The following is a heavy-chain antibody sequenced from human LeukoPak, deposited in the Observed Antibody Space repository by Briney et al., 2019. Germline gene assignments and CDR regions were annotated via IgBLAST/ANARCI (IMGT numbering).Heavy chain of an antibody. D-gene: IGHD2-2*01. CDR3: ARGCTSSSCYDY. V-gene: IGHV3-7*01. CDR2: RNEDGNKK. J-gene: IGHJ4*02. CDR1: GFTFSRYW. Sequence: GGSLRLSCTASGFTFSRYWMGWVRQAPGKGLEWVANRNEDGNKKYYVDSVKGRFTISRDNTKKSLYLQMNSLRPEDTAVYYCARGCTSSSCYDYWGQGTLVTVSS.